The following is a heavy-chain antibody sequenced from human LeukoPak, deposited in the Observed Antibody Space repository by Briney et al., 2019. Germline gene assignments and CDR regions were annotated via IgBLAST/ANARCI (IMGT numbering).Heavy chain of an antibody. V-gene: IGHV1-46*01. Sequence: ASVKVSCKASGYTFTSYYMHWVRQAPGQGLEWMGIINPSGGSTSYAQKFQGRVTITRDTSTSTVYMELSSLRSEDTAVYYCARDLGDTAMPSNWFDPWGQGTLVTVSS. D-gene: IGHD5-18*01. CDR3: ARDLGDTAMPSNWFDP. CDR2: INPSGGST. J-gene: IGHJ5*02. CDR1: GYTFTSYY.